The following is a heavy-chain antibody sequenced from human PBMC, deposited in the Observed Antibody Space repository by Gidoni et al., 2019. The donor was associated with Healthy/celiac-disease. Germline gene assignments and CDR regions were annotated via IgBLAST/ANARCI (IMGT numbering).Heavy chain of an antibody. CDR3: ARGSIEAALNYFDY. V-gene: IGHV4-39*01. Sequence: QLQLQESGPGLVKPSETLSLTCTVSGGSISSSSYYCGWIRQPPGKGLGWIGSIYYSGSTYYNPSLKSRVTISVDTSKNQCSLKLSSVTAADTAVYYCARGSIEAALNYFDYWGQGTLVTVSS. J-gene: IGHJ4*01. CDR2: IYYSGST. CDR1: GGSISSSSYY. D-gene: IGHD6-13*01.